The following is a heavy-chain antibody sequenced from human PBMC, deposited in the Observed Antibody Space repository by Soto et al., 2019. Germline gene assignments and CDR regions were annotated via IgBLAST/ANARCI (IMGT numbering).Heavy chain of an antibody. Sequence: EVQLMESGGLLVQPGRSLRLSCAGSGFTLSYYGMSWVRQAPGKGLEWVSAISVSGNRTYYADSVKGRFTISKDIFKNTLYLQMHSLRVEDTAVYYCAKQGDSGRFGEIDYWGQGTLVTVSS. CDR1: GFTLSYYG. CDR2: ISVSGNRT. CDR3: AKQGDSGRFGEIDY. D-gene: IGHD3-10*01. V-gene: IGHV3-23*01. J-gene: IGHJ4*02.